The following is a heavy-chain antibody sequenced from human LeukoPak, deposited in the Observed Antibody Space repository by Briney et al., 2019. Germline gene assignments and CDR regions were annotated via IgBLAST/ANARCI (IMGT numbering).Heavy chain of an antibody. Sequence: KPSETLSLTCTVSGGSISSYYWSWIRQPPGKGLEWIGYIYYSGSTNYNPSLKSRVTISVDTSKNQSSLKLSSVTAADTAVYYCARGSRSWEDYFDYWGQEPWSPSPQ. J-gene: IGHJ4*01. CDR3: ARGSRSWEDYFDY. V-gene: IGHV4-59*01. D-gene: IGHD6-13*01. CDR2: IYYSGST. CDR1: GGSISSYY.